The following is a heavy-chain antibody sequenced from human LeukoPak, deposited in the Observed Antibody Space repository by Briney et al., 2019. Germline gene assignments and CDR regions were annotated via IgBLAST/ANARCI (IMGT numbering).Heavy chain of an antibody. CDR3: AKDWELGS. V-gene: IGHV4-59*01. CDR1: GASISSYY. J-gene: IGHJ5*02. CDR2: IYIRGST. D-gene: IGHD1-26*01. Sequence: SETLSLTCSVSGASISSYYWNWIRQPPGKGLGWIGNIYIRGSTNYNPSLESRVTISLDTSKDQFSLKLTSVTAADTAFYYCAKDWELGSWGQGTLVTVSS.